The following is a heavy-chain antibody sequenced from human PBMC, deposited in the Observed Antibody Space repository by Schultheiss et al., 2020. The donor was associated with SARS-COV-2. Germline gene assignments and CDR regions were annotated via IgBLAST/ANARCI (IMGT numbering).Heavy chain of an antibody. D-gene: IGHD3-3*01. V-gene: IGHV4-30-4*01. CDR3: ARGSYDFWSGYHYYYGMDV. Sequence: SQTLSLTCTVSGGSISSGDYYWSWIRQPPGKGLEWIGYIYYSGSTYYNPSLKSRVTISVDTSKNQFSLKLSSVTAADTAVYYCARGSYDFWSGYHYYYGMDVWGQGTTVTVSS. CDR1: GGSISSGDYY. CDR2: IYYSGST. J-gene: IGHJ6*02.